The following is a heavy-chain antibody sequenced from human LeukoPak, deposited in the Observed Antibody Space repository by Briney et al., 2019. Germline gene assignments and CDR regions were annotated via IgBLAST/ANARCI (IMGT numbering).Heavy chain of an antibody. D-gene: IGHD3-10*01. Sequence: GGSLRLSCAASGFTFSSYSMNWVRQAPGKGLEWVSSISSSSSYIHYADSVKGRFTISRDNAKNSLYLQMNSLRAEDTAVYYCARDIKVLLWFGDPTTYYYYGMDVWGQGTTVTVSS. CDR1: GFTFSSYS. CDR2: ISSSSSYI. V-gene: IGHV3-21*01. CDR3: ARDIKVLLWFGDPTTYYYYGMDV. J-gene: IGHJ6*02.